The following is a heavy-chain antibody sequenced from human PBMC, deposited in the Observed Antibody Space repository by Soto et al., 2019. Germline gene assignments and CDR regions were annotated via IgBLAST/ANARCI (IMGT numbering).Heavy chain of an antibody. CDR1: GYIFSPYW. J-gene: IGHJ6*02. CDR3: VRQAAAGKYYYGMDV. Sequence: GEPLTVSCKGCGYIFSPYWICRVRQMPGKGLECMGIIYPGDSDTRYSPSFQGQVTISADKSISTAYLQWSSLKASDTAMYYCVRQAAAGKYYYGMDVWGQGTTVTVSS. V-gene: IGHV5-51*01. CDR2: IYPGDSDT. D-gene: IGHD6-13*01.